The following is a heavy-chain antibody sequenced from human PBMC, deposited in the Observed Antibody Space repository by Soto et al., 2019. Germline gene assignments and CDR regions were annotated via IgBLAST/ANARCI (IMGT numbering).Heavy chain of an antibody. CDR1: GGSVSGGSYC. Sequence: QVQLQESGPGLVKPSETLSLTCTVSGGSVSGGSYCWSWIRQPPGKGLECIGYVYNSGSTTYNPSLESRVTISVDASKNLFSLGLSSVTAADTAVYYCARVPLTTYFDLWGRGTLVTVSS. CDR2: VYNSGST. CDR3: ARVPLTTYFDL. J-gene: IGHJ2*01. D-gene: IGHD3-9*01. V-gene: IGHV4-61*01.